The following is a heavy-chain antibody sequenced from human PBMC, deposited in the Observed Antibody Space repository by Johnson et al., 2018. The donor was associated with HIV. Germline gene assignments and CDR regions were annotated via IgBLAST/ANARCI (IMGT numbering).Heavy chain of an antibody. CDR3: ARDRSLWFRELWPRDAFDM. J-gene: IGHJ3*02. CDR1: GFTFSSYA. Sequence: QMLLVESGGGLVQPGGSLRLSCAASGFTFSSYAMHWVRQAPGKGLEWVAVISYDGSNKYYADSVKGRFTISSDNSKNTLYLQMNSLRVADTAVYYCARDRSLWFRELWPRDAFDMWGQGTKITVSS. V-gene: IGHV3-30*04. D-gene: IGHD3-10*01. CDR2: ISYDGSNK.